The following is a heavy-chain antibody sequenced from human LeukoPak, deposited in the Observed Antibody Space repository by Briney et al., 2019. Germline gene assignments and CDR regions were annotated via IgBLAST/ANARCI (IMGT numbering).Heavy chain of an antibody. CDR1: GASISGSNYY. Sequence: SETLSLTCAVSGASISGSNYYWGWIRQPPGKGLEWIGNIYSSGSTYYNASLQSRVTISIDTSKNQFSLRLNSVTAADTAMYNCARHLTWFGEYNWFDPWGQGTLVTVSS. V-gene: IGHV4-39*01. CDR2: IYSSGST. D-gene: IGHD3-10*01. CDR3: ARHLTWFGEYNWFDP. J-gene: IGHJ5*02.